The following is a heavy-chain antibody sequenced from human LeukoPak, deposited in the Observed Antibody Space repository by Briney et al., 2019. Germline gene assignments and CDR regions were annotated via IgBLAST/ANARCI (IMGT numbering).Heavy chain of an antibody. Sequence: SEALSLTCAVYGGSFSGYYWSWIRQPPGKGLEWIGEINHSGSTNYNPSLKSRVTISVDTSKNQFSLKLSSVTAADTAVYYCARKSFRRGYSYGFDYWGQGTLVTVSS. D-gene: IGHD5-18*01. CDR1: GGSFSGYY. J-gene: IGHJ4*02. CDR2: INHSGST. CDR3: ARKSFRRGYSYGFDY. V-gene: IGHV4-34*01.